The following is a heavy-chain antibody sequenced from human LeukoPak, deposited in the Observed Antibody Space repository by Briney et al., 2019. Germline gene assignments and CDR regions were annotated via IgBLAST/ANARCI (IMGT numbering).Heavy chain of an antibody. CDR3: AKAAFSRTSHFDY. J-gene: IGHJ4*02. V-gene: IGHV3-23*01. CDR1: GFTFSTYT. D-gene: IGHD6-6*01. CDR2: ISGSGGNT. Sequence: GGSLRLSCAASGFTFSTYTMSWVRQAPGKGLEWVSAISGSGGNTYYADSVKGRFTISRDNSKNTLYLQMDSLRADDTAVYYCAKAAFSRTSHFDYWGQGTLVIVSS.